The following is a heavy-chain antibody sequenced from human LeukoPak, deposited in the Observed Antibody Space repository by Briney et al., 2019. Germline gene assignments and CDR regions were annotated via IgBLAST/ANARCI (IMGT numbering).Heavy chain of an antibody. Sequence: SETLSPTCSVSGGSISSSTCYWGWIRQPPGKGLEWIGSISYSGGTYYNPSLKSRVTISVDTSKNQFSLKLTSVTAADTAVYYCARDPQPYMSGWDPAPKWGQGSLVTVSS. J-gene: IGHJ4*02. CDR3: ARDPQPYMSGWDPAPK. CDR2: ISYSGGT. D-gene: IGHD6-19*01. CDR1: GGSISSSTCY. V-gene: IGHV4-39*07.